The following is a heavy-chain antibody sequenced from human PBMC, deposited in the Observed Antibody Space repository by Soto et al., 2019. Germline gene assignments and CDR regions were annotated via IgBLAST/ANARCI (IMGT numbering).Heavy chain of an antibody. CDR1: GYGIITDL. V-gene: IGHV1-69*13. J-gene: IGHJ4*02. Sequence: VNVYRTTAGYGIITDLGSRGSKTEGQGLEWMGGIIPIFGTANYAQKFQGRVTITADESTSTAYMELSSLRSEDTAVYYCARGSLDSGYSSSWDSRLGYFDYCGQGFLSTVSS. D-gene: IGHD6-13*01. CDR2: IIPIFGTA. CDR3: ARGSLDSGYSSSWDSRLGYFDY.